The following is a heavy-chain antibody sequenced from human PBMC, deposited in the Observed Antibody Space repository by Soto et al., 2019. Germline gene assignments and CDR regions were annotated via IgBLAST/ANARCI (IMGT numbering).Heavy chain of an antibody. D-gene: IGHD1-20*01. V-gene: IGHV1-46*01. CDR3: ARDRITGTPAGGAYYYYGMDV. J-gene: IGHJ6*02. Sequence: ASVKVSCKASGYTFTSYYMHWVRQAPGQGLEWMGIINPSGGSTSYAQKFQGRVTMTRDTSTSTVYMELSSLRSEDTAVYYCARDRITGTPAGGAYYYYGMDVWGQGTTVTVSS. CDR2: INPSGGST. CDR1: GYTFTSYY.